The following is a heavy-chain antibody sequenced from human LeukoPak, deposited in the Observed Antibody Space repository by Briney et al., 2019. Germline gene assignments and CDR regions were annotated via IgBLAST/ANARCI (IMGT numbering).Heavy chain of an antibody. J-gene: IGHJ6*03. D-gene: IGHD3-10*01. CDR2: IRYDGSNK. Sequence: GGSLRLSCAASGFTFSSYGMHWVRQAPGKGLEWVAFIRYDGSNKYYADSVKGRFTISGDNSKNTLYLQMNSLRAGDTAVYYCAKDRGVTMVRGVIITDDYYYMDVWGKGTTVTISS. V-gene: IGHV3-30*02. CDR1: GFTFSSYG. CDR3: AKDRGVTMVRGVIITDDYYYMDV.